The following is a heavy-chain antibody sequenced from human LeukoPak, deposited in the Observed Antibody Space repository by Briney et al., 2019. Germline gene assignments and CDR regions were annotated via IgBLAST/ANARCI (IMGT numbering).Heavy chain of an antibody. J-gene: IGHJ5*02. V-gene: IGHV4-59*08. CDR3: ATIPLNYDSLGGFAP. D-gene: IGHD3-3*01. CDR2: IYYSGIT. CDR1: GGFIRSYY. Sequence: SAALFLSCAVSGGFIRSYYWRWSRPPPGKGLEWGGNIYYSGITSYNHSLKRRVTISVDTSKNPFSLMLTSVTAADTDVYYCATIPLNYDSLGGFAPWGQGTLVTVS.